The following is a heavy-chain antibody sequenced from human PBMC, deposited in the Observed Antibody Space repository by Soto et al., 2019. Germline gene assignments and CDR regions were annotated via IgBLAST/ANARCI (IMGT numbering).Heavy chain of an antibody. CDR2: IYYSGST. V-gene: IGHV4-59*08. CDR3: ARHDGTTGTAYYFDY. J-gene: IGHJ4*02. D-gene: IGHD1-1*01. CDR1: GGSISNFY. Sequence: PLELLSLSYTVSGGSISNFYWSWIRQPPGKGLEWIGYIYYSGSTNYNPSLKSRVTISVDTSKNQFSLKLSSVTAADTAVYYCARHDGTTGTAYYFDYWGQRTLVTVSS.